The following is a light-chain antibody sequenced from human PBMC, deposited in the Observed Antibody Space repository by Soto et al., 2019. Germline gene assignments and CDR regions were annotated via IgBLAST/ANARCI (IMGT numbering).Light chain of an antibody. Sequence: VLSQSPCTLSLSTGERATLSCRASQSVSSSYLAWYQQKPGQTPRLLIYGASSRATGIPDRFSGSGSGTDFTLTISRLEPEDLAVYYCQQYGSSPWMFGQGTKVDI. V-gene: IGKV3-20*01. J-gene: IGKJ1*01. CDR2: GAS. CDR3: QQYGSSPWM. CDR1: QSVSSSY.